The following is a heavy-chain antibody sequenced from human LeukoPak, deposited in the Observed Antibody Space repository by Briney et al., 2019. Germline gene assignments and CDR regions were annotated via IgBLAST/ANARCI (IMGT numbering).Heavy chain of an antibody. CDR1: GGSLSSSHYH. J-gene: IGHJ4*02. Sequence: SETLSLTCTVSGGSLSSSHYHWGWIRQPPGKGLEWVGSIYHSGSTYYNPSLKSRVTISVDTSKNQFSLKLSSVTAADTAVYYCARAGVVAATPSDYWGQGTLVTVSS. CDR3: ARAGVVAATPSDY. D-gene: IGHD2-15*01. CDR2: IYHSGST. V-gene: IGHV4-39*07.